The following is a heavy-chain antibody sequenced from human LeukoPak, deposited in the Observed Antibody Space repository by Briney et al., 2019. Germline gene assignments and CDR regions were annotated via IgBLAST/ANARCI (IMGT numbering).Heavy chain of an antibody. CDR3: AKGGVIIDYGSGSPGDY. V-gene: IGHV3-9*01. CDR1: GFTFDDYA. J-gene: IGHJ4*02. CDR2: ISWNSGSI. Sequence: GGSLRLSCAASGFTFDDYAMHWVRQAPGKGLEWVSGISWNSGSIGYADSVKGRFTISRDNAKNSLYLQTNSLRAEDTAVYYCAKGGVIIDYGSGSPGDYWGQGTLVTVSS. D-gene: IGHD3-10*01.